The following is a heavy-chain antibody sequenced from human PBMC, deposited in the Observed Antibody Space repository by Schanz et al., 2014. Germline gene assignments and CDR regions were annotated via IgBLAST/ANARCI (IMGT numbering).Heavy chain of an antibody. V-gene: IGHV3-48*01. Sequence: EVHLVESGGGLVQPGGSLRLSCAASGFTFFTYNMNWVRQAPGRGLEWISYIGSSSTTMYYADSVKGRFTISRDNAKNSLYLQMNSLRPEDTALYYCAKVQTHTLYGGNSCFDYWGQGTLVTVSS. J-gene: IGHJ4*02. CDR1: GFTFFTYN. D-gene: IGHD2-21*02. CDR3: AKVQTHTLYGGNSCFDY. CDR2: IGSSSTTM.